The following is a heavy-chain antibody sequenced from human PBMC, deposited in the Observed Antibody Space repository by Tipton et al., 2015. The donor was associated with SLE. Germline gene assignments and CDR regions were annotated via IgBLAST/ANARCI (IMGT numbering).Heavy chain of an antibody. J-gene: IGHJ6*03. CDR3: ARQGDRRVWYYYMDV. CDR1: GFTFSSYN. Sequence: SPRLSCAASGFTFSSYNIHWVRQAPGKGLEWMAVIWYDGRRTYYADSVKGRFTVSRDNSKNTLYLQMNTLRAEDSAIYYCARQGDRRVWYYYMDVWGKGTTVTVSS. D-gene: IGHD3-16*01. V-gene: IGHV3-33*01. CDR2: IWYDGRRT.